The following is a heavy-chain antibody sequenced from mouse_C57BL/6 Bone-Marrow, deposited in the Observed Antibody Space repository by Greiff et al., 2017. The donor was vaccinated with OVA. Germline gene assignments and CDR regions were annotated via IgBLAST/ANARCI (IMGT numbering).Heavy chain of an antibody. CDR3: ARALYDGYFDY. D-gene: IGHD2-3*01. CDR2: IDPNSGGT. J-gene: IGHJ2*01. Sequence: QVQLQQPGAELVKPGASVKLSCKASGYTFTSYWMHWVKQRPGRGLEWIGRIDPNSGGTNYNEKFKGKATFTADTSSNTAYMQLSSLTTEDSAIYYCARALYDGYFDYWGQGTTLTVSS. CDR1: GYTFTSYW. V-gene: IGHV1-62-3*01.